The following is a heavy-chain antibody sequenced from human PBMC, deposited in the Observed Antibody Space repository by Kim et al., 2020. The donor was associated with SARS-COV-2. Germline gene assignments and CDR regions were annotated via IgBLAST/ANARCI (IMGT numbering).Heavy chain of an antibody. CDR3: ASNYYYGSGSSHWYFDL. V-gene: IGHV4-61*01. CDR2: IYYSGST. D-gene: IGHD3-10*01. J-gene: IGHJ2*01. Sequence: SETLSLTCTVSGGSVSSGSYYWSWIRQPPGKGLEWIGYIYYSGSTNYNPSLKSRVTISVDTSKNQFSLKLSSVTAADTAVYYCASNYYYGSGSSHWYFDL. CDR1: GGSVSSGSYY.